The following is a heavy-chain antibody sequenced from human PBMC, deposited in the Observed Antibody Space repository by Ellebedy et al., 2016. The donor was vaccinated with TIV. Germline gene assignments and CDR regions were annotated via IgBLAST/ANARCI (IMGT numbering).Heavy chain of an antibody. J-gene: IGHJ4*02. D-gene: IGHD3-22*01. CDR3: AKRPLTMIVLAEYYFDY. V-gene: IGHV3-23*01. Sequence: GESLKISCAASGFPLRNYAMSWVRQAPGKGLEWVSTISGSGDSIYYADSVKGRFTISRDHSKNTLFLQMDSLRDEDTAVYYCAKRPLTMIVLAEYYFDYWGQGTLVTVSS. CDR1: GFPLRNYA. CDR2: ISGSGDSI.